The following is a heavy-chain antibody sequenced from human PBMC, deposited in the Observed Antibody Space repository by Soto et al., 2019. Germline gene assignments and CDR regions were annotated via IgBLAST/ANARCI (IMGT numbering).Heavy chain of an antibody. J-gene: IGHJ4*02. CDR1: GGSISSSSYY. Sequence: SETLSLTCTVSGGSISSSSYYWGWIRQPPGKGLEWIGSIYYSGSTYYNPSLKSRVTISVDTSKNQFSLKLSSVTAADTAVYYCARRRSATISRVFDYWGQGTLVTVSS. V-gene: IGHV4-39*01. CDR3: ARRRSATISRVFDY. CDR2: IYYSGST. D-gene: IGHD5-12*01.